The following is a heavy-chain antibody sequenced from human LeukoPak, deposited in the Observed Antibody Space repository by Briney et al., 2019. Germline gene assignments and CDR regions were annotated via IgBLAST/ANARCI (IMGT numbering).Heavy chain of an antibody. Sequence: PSETLSLTCTVSGGSISSYYWSWIRQPPGKGREWIGYIYYSGSTNYNPSLKSRVTISVDTSKNQFSLKLSSVTAADTAVYSCARGGDYGDYYFDYWGQGTLVPVSS. J-gene: IGHJ4*02. CDR1: GGSISSYY. CDR3: ARGGDYGDYYFDY. V-gene: IGHV4-59*01. D-gene: IGHD4-17*01. CDR2: IYYSGST.